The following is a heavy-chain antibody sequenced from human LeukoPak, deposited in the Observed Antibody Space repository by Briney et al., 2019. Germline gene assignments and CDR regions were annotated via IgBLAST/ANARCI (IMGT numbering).Heavy chain of an antibody. CDR2: IPDEKVLSEGEYVR. CDR1: GFRFMTHG. J-gene: IGHJ4*02. D-gene: IGHD2/OR15-2a*01. CDR3: ATERPRRIERFDY. Sequence: SGGSLRLPCVVSGFRFMTHGFQWVRQAPGKGRVGVAVIPDEKVLSEGEYVRYYADSVKGRFTISRDNSKNTVYLQMNSLRVEDTAVYYCATERPRRIERFDYGGQGTLVTVSS. V-gene: IGHV3-30*03.